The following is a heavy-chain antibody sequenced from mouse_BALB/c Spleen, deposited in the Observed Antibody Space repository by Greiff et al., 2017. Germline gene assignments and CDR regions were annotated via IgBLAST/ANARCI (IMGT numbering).Heavy chain of an antibody. J-gene: IGHJ1*01. D-gene: IGHD1-1*01. V-gene: IGHV5-6-5*01. CDR3: AREFFYYYGSSYGYFDV. CDR1: GFTFSSYA. Sequence: EVKLVESGGGLVKPGGSLKLSCAASGFTFSSYAMSWVRQTPEKRLEWVASISSGGSTYYPDSVKGRFTISRDNARNILYLQMSSLRSEDTAMYYCAREFFYYYGSSYGYFDVWGAGTTVTVSS. CDR2: ISSGGST.